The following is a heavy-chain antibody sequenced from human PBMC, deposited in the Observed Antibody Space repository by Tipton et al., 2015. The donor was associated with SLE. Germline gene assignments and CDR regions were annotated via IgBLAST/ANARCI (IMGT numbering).Heavy chain of an antibody. J-gene: IGHJ6*02. Sequence: TLSLTCAVSGASISSGDYSWSWIRQPPGKGLEWIGYLYHSGSTDFNPSLMYQSGNIYYNPSLKSRVTTSVDTAKNQFSLKLTSVTAADTAVYYCARGLLTWRGAIVGVDVWGQGTTVNVSS. CDR3: ARGLLTWRGAIVGVDV. CDR2: LYHSGSTDFNPSLMYQSGNI. V-gene: IGHV4-30-2*01. CDR1: GASISSGDYS. D-gene: IGHD2-21*01.